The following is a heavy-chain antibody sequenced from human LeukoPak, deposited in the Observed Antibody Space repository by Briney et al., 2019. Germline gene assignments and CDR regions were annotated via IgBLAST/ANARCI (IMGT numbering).Heavy chain of an antibody. D-gene: IGHD6-13*01. Sequence: GGSLRLSCAASGFIFSSYAMSWVRQAPGKGLEWVSAISGSGGSTYYADSVKGRFTISRDSSKNTLYLQMNSLRAEHSAVYYCAKRFPYSSSWFADYWGQGTLVTVSS. V-gene: IGHV3-23*01. CDR3: AKRFPYSSSWFADY. CDR1: GFIFSSYA. J-gene: IGHJ4*02. CDR2: ISGSGGST.